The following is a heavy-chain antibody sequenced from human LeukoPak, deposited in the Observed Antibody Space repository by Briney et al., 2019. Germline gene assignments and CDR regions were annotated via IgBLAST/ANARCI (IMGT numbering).Heavy chain of an antibody. CDR1: GGSISSSSYY. CDR2: IYYSGST. V-gene: IGHV4-39*07. J-gene: IGHJ4*02. Sequence: SETLSLTCTVSGGSISSSSYYWGWIRQPPGKGLEWIGSIYYSGSTYYNPSLKSRVTISVDTSENQFSLKLSSVTAADTAVYYCARDLSSGWYIVESYFDYWGQGTLVTVSS. CDR3: ARDLSSGWYIVESYFDY. D-gene: IGHD6-19*01.